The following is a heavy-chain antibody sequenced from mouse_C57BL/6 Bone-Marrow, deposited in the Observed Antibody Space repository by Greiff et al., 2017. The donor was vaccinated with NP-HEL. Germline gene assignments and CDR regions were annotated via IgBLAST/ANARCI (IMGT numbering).Heavy chain of an antibody. CDR2: IDPENGDT. CDR1: GFNIKDDY. V-gene: IGHV14-4*01. D-gene: IGHD2-2*01. J-gene: IGHJ2*01. CDR3: TVYYGYDVGLNY. Sequence: EVKLMESGAELVRPGALVKLSCTASGFNIKDDYMHWVKQRPEQGLEWIGWIDPENGDTEYASKFQGKATITADTSSNTAYLQLSSLTSEDTAVYYCTVYYGYDVGLNYWGQGTTLTVSS.